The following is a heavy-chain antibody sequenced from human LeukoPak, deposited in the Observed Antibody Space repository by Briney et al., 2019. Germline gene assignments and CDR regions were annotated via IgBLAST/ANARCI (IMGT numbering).Heavy chain of an antibody. CDR3: ATSSRGFGSYYYGMDV. J-gene: IGHJ6*02. CDR1: GFTFSSYG. V-gene: IGHV3-30*02. D-gene: IGHD3-10*01. CDR2: IRYDGSNK. Sequence: PGGSLRLSCAASGFTFSSYGMHWVRQAPGKGLEWVAFIRYDGSNKYYADSVKGGFTISRENSKNTLYLQMNSLRAEDTAVYYCATSSRGFGSYYYGMDVWGQGTTVTVSS.